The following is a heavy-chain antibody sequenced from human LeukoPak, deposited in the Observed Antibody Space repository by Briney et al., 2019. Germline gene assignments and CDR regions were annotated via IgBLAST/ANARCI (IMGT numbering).Heavy chain of an antibody. Sequence: ASVKVSCKASGYTFTGYYMHWVRQAPGQGLEWMGWINPNSGGANYAQKFQGRVTMTRDTSISTAYMELSRLRSDDTAVYYCARRYYDFWSGYYADYYYYMDVWGKGTTVTVSS. J-gene: IGHJ6*03. CDR1: GYTFTGYY. CDR2: INPNSGGA. V-gene: IGHV1-2*02. D-gene: IGHD3-3*01. CDR3: ARRYYDFWSGYYADYYYYMDV.